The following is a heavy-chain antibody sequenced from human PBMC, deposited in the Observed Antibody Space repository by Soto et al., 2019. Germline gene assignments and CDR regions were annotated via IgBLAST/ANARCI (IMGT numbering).Heavy chain of an antibody. J-gene: IGHJ4*02. CDR3: AKDRVRSGV. CDR1: GFTFSGYA. CDR2: ISSSGGST. V-gene: IGHV3-23*01. Sequence: EVQLLESGGGLVQPGGSLRLSCAASGFTFSGYAMSWVRQAPGKGLEWVSSISSSGGSTYYADSAKGRFTISRDNSKNTLYLQMDSLRAEDTAIYYCAKDRVRSGVWGQGTLVTVSS. D-gene: IGHD6-25*01.